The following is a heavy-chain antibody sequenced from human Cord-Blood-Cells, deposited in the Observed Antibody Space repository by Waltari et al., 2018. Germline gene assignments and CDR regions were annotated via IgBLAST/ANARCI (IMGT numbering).Heavy chain of an antibody. J-gene: IGHJ2*01. V-gene: IGHV3-21*01. CDR3: ARVGGGYGYFDL. D-gene: IGHD3-22*01. CDR1: GFTFSSYS. Sequence: EVQLVESGGGLVKPGGSLRLSCAASGFTFSSYSMNWVRQAPGKGLEWVSSISSSSSYIYYADSVKGRFTISRDNAKNSLYRQMNSLRAEDTAVYYCARVGGGYGYFDLWGRGTLVTVSS. CDR2: ISSSSSYI.